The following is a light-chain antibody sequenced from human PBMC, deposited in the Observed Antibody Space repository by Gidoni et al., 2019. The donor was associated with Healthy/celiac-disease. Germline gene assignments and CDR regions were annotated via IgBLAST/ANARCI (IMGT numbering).Light chain of an antibody. CDR2: GAS. J-gene: IGKJ5*01. V-gene: IGKV3-20*01. CDR3: QQYGSSPWIT. CDR1: QSVSSSY. Sequence: IVLTQSPGTLALSPGERATLSCRASQSVSSSYLAWYPQKPGQAPRLLIYGASSRATGIPDRFSGSGSGTDFTLTISRLEPEDFAVYYCQQYGSSPWITFGQGTRLEIK.